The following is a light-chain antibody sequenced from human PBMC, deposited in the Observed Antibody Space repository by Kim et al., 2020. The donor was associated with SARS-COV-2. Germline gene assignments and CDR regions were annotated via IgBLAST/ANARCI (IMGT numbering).Light chain of an antibody. J-gene: IGLJ3*02. V-gene: IGLV3-19*01. CDR3: NSRDSSGNHLEV. CDR2: GKN. CDR1: RLRSYY. Sequence: LGQTVRITCQGDRLRSYYASWYQHNPGQAPVLVIYGKNNRPSGIPDRFSGSSSGNTASLTITGAQAEDEADYYCNSRDSSGNHLEVFGGGTQLTVL.